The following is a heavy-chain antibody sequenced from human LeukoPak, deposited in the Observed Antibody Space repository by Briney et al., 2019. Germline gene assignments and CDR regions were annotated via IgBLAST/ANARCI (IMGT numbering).Heavy chain of an antibody. CDR3: ARDGSAGGF. CDR1: GYTFSRYA. CDR2: INTNTGHP. D-gene: IGHD3-10*01. Sequence: GSVKVSCKVSGYTFSRYAMNWVRQAPGQGLEWMGWINTNTGHPTYAQGFTGRFVFSLDTSVSTAYLQISSLKAEDTAVYYCARDGSAGGFWGQGTLVTASS. V-gene: IGHV7-4-1*02. J-gene: IGHJ4*02.